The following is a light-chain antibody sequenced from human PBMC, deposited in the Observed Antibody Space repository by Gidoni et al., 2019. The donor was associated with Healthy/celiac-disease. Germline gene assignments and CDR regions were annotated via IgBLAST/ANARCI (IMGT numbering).Light chain of an antibody. CDR2: AAS. CDR3: QQYYSYPHT. Sequence: AIRMTQSPSPFSASTGDRVTITCRASQGISSYLAWYQQNPGKAPKLLIYAASTLPSGVPSRFSGRGSGTDFTLTISCLQSEDFAIYYCQQYYSYPHTFGQGTKLEIK. CDR1: QGISSY. J-gene: IGKJ2*01. V-gene: IGKV1-8*01.